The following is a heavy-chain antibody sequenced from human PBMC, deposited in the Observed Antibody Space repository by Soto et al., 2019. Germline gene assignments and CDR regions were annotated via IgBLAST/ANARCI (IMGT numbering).Heavy chain of an antibody. Sequence: SVKVSCKASGGTFSSYAISWVRQAPGQGLEWMGGIIPIFGTANYAQKFQGRVTITADKSTSTAYMELSSLRSEDTAVYYCARTQAGPHYYGSGSYYPRYWFDPWGQGTLVTVSS. CDR1: GGTFSSYA. CDR2: IIPIFGTA. D-gene: IGHD3-10*01. V-gene: IGHV1-69*06. CDR3: ARTQAGPHYYGSGSYYPRYWFDP. J-gene: IGHJ5*02.